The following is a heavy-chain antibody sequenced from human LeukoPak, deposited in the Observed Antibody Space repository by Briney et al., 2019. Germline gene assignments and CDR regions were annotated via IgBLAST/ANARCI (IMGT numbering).Heavy chain of an antibody. J-gene: IGHJ3*02. CDR2: IIPIFGTA. Sequence: SVKVSCKASGGTFSSYAISWVRQAPGQGLEWMGGIIPIFGTANYAQKLQGRVTITADESTSTAYMELSSLRSEDTAVYYCARGRVPAATLDAFDIWVQGTMVTVSS. CDR3: ARGRVPAATLDAFDI. D-gene: IGHD2-2*01. CDR1: GGTFSSYA. V-gene: IGHV1-69*13.